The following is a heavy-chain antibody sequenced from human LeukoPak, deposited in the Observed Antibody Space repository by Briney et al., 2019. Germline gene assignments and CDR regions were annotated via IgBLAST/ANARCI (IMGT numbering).Heavy chain of an antibody. CDR2: IYYSGNT. J-gene: IGHJ5*02. Sequence: SETLSLTCSVSGGSISSFYWSWIRQPPGKGLEWIGHIYYSGNTNYNPSLKSRVTISVDTSKNQFSLNVSSVTAADTAVYYCARGFYSGYDLSWFDPWGQGTLVTVSS. CDR3: ARGFYSGYDLSWFDP. CDR1: GGSISSFY. D-gene: IGHD5-12*01. V-gene: IGHV4-59*01.